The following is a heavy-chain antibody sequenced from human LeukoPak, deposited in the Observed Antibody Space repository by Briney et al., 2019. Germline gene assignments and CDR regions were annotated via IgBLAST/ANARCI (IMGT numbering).Heavy chain of an antibody. CDR1: GVAFGVYG. J-gene: IGHJ5*01. V-gene: IGHV3-30*02. CDR3: AKEDYDIRPGNGFDY. Sequence: GRSLRLSCAASGVAFGVYGMHCVRQAPGKGLEWVAVIRYDGSNKYYADSVKGRFTISRDNSKNTLYLPMTSTSAEDTAVYSCAKEDYDIRPGNGFDYWGQGTLVTVSS. CDR2: IRYDGSNK. D-gene: IGHD3-9*01.